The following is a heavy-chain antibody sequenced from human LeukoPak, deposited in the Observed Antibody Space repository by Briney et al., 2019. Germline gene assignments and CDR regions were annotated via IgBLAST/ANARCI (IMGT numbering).Heavy chain of an antibody. CDR3: AKKGGSDWPPRAFDH. D-gene: IGHD6-19*01. J-gene: IGHJ4*02. Sequence: GGSLRLSCAASGFTLSGYAMNWVRQAPGKGLKWVSGISGNAGDTFYADSVKGRFTISRDNSKNTLYLQMNSLRAEDTAVYYCAKKGGSDWPPRAFDHWGQGTLVTVSS. CDR2: ISGNAGDT. V-gene: IGHV3-23*01. CDR1: GFTLSGYA.